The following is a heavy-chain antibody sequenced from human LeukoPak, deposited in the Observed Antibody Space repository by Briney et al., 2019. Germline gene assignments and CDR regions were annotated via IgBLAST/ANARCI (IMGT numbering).Heavy chain of an antibody. V-gene: IGHV3-23*01. CDR2: FSGSGGST. D-gene: IGHD3-22*01. CDR1: GFTFSSYA. J-gene: IGHJ4*02. Sequence: GGSLRLSCAASGFTFSSYAMSWVRQAPGKGLEWVSTFSGSGGSTYYADSVKGRFTISRDNSKNTLYLQMNSLRAEDTALYYCAREVYYYDSSGYYYSGGFGYWGQGTLVTVSS. CDR3: AREVYYYDSSGYYYSGGFGY.